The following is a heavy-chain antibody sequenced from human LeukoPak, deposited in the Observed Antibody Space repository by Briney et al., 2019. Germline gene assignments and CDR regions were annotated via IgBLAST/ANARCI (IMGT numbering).Heavy chain of an antibody. Sequence: SETLSLTCTVSGASISSYYWSCIRQPPGKGLEWVGYIYYSGSTNYNPSLKSRVTISPDTAKNQFSLKLSSVTAADAAVYYCALHPSAPYLFDFWGQGTLVTVSS. CDR3: ALHPSAPYLFDF. CDR1: GASISSYY. D-gene: IGHD3-10*01. J-gene: IGHJ4*02. CDR2: IYYSGST. V-gene: IGHV4-59*08.